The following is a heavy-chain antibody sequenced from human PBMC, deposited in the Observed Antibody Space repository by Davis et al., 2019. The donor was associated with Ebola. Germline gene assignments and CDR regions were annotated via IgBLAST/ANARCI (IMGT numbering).Heavy chain of an antibody. CDR3: ARDSDYGGKFGYYYGMDV. D-gene: IGHD4-23*01. CDR2: ISGSGGTT. CDR1: VITFSSYA. J-gene: IGHJ6*02. Sequence: GGSLRLSCADSVITFSSYAMTWVRQAPGKGLEWVSAISGSGGTTYYAGSVKGRFTVSRDNSKKTMYLQMNSLRAEDTAVYYCARDSDYGGKFGYYYGMDVWGQGTTVTVSS. V-gene: IGHV3-23*01.